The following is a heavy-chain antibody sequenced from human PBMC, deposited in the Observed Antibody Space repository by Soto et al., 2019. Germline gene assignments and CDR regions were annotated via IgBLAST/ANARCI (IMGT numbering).Heavy chain of an antibody. CDR1: GYTLTELS. V-gene: IGHV1-24*01. Sequence: ASVKVSCKVSGYTLTELSMHWVRQAPGKGLEWMGGFDPEDGETIYAQKFQGRVTMTEDTSTDTAYMELSSLRSEDTAVYYCATMGYCSGGSCYNNWFDPWGQGTLVTVS. D-gene: IGHD2-15*01. CDR3: ATMGYCSGGSCYNNWFDP. CDR2: FDPEDGET. J-gene: IGHJ5*02.